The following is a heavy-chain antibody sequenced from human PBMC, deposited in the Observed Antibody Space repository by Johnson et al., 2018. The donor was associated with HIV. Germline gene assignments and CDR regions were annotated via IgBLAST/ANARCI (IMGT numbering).Heavy chain of an antibody. CDR1: GFTFSDYY. J-gene: IGHJ3*02. D-gene: IGHD6-19*01. CDR2: ISSSGSNI. CDR3: AKVARYGGSGWVDAFDI. Sequence: QVQLVESGGGLVKPGGSLRLSCAPSGFTFSDYYMSWMRQAPGQGLEWVSYISSSGSNIYKADSVKGRFTISRDNAKNSLFLQMNSLRAEDTAVYYCAKVARYGGSGWVDAFDIWGQGTMVVVSS. V-gene: IGHV3-11*04.